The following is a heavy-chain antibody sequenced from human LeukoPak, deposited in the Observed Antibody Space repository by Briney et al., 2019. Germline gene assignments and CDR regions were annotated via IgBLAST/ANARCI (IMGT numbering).Heavy chain of an antibody. CDR1: GFILSNYP. CDR2: ISSSGSTI. D-gene: IGHD1-1*01. CDR3: ARVGSIRVERRLYYYYYFMDG. J-gene: IGHJ6*03. V-gene: IGHV3-11*01. Sequence: GGSLSLSRAASGFILSNYPLAWVRQAPGTGLEGVSYISSSGSTIYYADSVKGRFTTPRHNAQHSLYLQMSSLRAEDTAVYYCARVGSIRVERRLYYYYYFMDGWRKGTTVTVSS.